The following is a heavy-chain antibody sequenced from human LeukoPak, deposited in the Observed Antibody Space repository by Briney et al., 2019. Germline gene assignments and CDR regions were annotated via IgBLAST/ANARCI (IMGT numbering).Heavy chain of an antibody. V-gene: IGHV6-1*01. J-gene: IGHJ4*02. CDR2: TYYRSKWYS. CDR1: GDSVTGTTSA. Sequence: SQTLSLTCAISGDSVTGTTSAWNWIRHSPSRGLEWLGRTYYRSKWYSDYAVSVQSRIIISADPSKNQFSLQLNFVTPEGTAVYYCATGYQLPYWGQGTPVTISS. CDR3: ATGYQLPY. D-gene: IGHD3-9*01.